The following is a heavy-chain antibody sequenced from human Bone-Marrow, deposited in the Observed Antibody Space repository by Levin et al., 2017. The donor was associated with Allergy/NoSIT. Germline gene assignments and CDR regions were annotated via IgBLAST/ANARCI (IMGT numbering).Heavy chain of an antibody. CDR1: GFTFSSYS. J-gene: IGHJ4*02. CDR2: ISSSSSYI. CDR3: ARAPQYGGNSALDY. V-gene: IGHV3-21*01. D-gene: IGHD4-23*01. Sequence: GGSLRLSCAASGFTFSSYSMNWVRQAPGKGLEWVSSISSSSSYIYYADSVKGRFTISRDNAKNSLYLQMNSLRAEDTAVYYCARAPQYGGNSALDYWGQGTLVTVSS.